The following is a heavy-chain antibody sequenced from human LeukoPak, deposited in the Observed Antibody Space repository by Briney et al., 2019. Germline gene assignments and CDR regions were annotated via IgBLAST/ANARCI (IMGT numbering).Heavy chain of an antibody. J-gene: IGHJ4*02. Sequence: GGSLRLSCAAPGFTFSSYGMHWVRQAPGKGLEWVAFIRYDGSNKYYADSVKGRFTISRDNSKNTLYLQMNSLRAEDTAVYYCAKDLIAAAGTNLDYWGQGTLVTVSS. CDR1: GFTFSSYG. CDR3: AKDLIAAAGTNLDY. D-gene: IGHD6-13*01. CDR2: IRYDGSNK. V-gene: IGHV3-30*02.